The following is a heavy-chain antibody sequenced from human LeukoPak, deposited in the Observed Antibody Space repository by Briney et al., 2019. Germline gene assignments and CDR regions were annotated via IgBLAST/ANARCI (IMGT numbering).Heavy chain of an antibody. CDR2: IRYDGSNK. CDR1: GFTFSSYG. Sequence: GGSLRLSCAASGFTFSSYGMHWVRQAPGKGLEWVAFIRYDGSNKYYADSVKGRLTISRDNSKNTLYLQMNSLRAEDTAVYYCAKGTYSSSWEFDYWGQGTLVTVSS. D-gene: IGHD6-13*01. V-gene: IGHV3-30*02. CDR3: AKGTYSSSWEFDY. J-gene: IGHJ4*02.